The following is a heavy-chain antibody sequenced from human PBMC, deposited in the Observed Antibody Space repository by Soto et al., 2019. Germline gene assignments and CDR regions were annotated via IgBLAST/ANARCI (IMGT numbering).Heavy chain of an antibody. CDR1: GFTFSSYA. CDR3: ERGRLRWFDY. J-gene: IGHJ4*02. Sequence: GGSLRLSCAASGFTFSSYAMHWVRQAPGKGLEWVAVISYDGSNKYYADSVKGRFTISRDNSKNTLYLQMNSLRAEDTAVYYCERGRLRWFDYWGQGTLVTVSS. D-gene: IGHD4-17*01. V-gene: IGHV3-30-3*01. CDR2: ISYDGSNK.